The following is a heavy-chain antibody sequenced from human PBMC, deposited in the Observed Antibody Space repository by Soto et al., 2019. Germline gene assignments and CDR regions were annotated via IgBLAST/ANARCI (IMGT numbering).Heavy chain of an antibody. CDR1: GFTFSSYA. CDR2: ISGSGGST. J-gene: IGHJ4*02. D-gene: IGHD5-12*01. Sequence: EVQLLESGGGLVQPGGSLRLSCAASGFTFSSYAMSWVRQAPGKGLEWVSAISGSGGSTYYADYVKGRFTISRDNSKNTLYLQMNSLRAEDTAVYYCAKDQSELHIVATSYYWGQGTLVTVSS. CDR3: AKDQSELHIVATSYY. V-gene: IGHV3-23*01.